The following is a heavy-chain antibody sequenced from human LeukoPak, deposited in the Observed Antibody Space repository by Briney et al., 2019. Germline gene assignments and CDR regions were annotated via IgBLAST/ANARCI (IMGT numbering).Heavy chain of an antibody. CDR2: IYYSGST. J-gene: IGHJ4*02. CDR1: GGSISSSSYY. CDR3: ARVPSWYEYYFDY. D-gene: IGHD6-13*01. V-gene: IGHV4-39*07. Sequence: PSETLSLTCTVSGGSISSSSYYWGWIRQPPGKGLEWIGSIYYSGSTYYNPSLKSRVTISVDTSKNQFSLKLSSVTAADTAVYYCARVPSWYEYYFDYWGQGTLVTVSS.